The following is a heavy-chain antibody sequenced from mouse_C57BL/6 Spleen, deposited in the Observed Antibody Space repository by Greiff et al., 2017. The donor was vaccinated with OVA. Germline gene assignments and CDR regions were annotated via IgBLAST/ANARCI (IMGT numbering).Heavy chain of an antibody. D-gene: IGHD2-1*01. V-gene: IGHV1-15*01. CDR2: IDPETGGT. CDR1: GYTFTDYE. Sequence: QVQLKESGAELVRPGASVTLSCKASGYTFTDYEMHWVKQTPVHGLEWIGAIDPETGGTAYNQKFKGKAILTADKSSSTAYMELRSLTSEDSTVYYCTREEGNSPFIVWGTGTTVTVSS. J-gene: IGHJ1*03. CDR3: TREEGNSPFIV.